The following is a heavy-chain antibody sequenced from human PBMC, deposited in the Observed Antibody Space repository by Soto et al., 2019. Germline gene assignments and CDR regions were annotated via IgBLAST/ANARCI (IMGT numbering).Heavy chain of an antibody. CDR1: GYPFNTYY. V-gene: IGHV1-46*02. Sequence: QVQLVQSGAEVKKPGTSVKVSCTASGYPFNTYYMNWVRQAPGQGLEWLGVISPIGDTTTYAQKFQGRLTVTRDTSTSTVYLELSSLTSADTAVYYCARAPPRLGSWGQGTLVTVSS. J-gene: IGHJ4*02. D-gene: IGHD3-9*01. CDR2: ISPIGDTT. CDR3: ARAPPRLGS.